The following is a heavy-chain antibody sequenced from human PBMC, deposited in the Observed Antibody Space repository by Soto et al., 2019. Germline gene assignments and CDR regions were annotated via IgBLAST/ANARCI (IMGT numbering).Heavy chain of an antibody. Sequence: SGGSLRLSCAASGFTFSSYAMSWVRQAPGKGLEWVSAISGSGGSTYYADSVKGRFTISRDNSKNTPYLQMNSLRAEDTAVYYCAACSGGSCYYDYFDYWGQGTLVTVSS. D-gene: IGHD2-15*01. CDR3: AACSGGSCYYDYFDY. J-gene: IGHJ4*02. V-gene: IGHV3-23*01. CDR2: ISGSGGST. CDR1: GFTFSSYA.